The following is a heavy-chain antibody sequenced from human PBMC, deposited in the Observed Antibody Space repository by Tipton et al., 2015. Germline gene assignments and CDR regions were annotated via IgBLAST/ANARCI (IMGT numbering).Heavy chain of an antibody. CDR1: GGSITSHY. Sequence: TLSLTCTVSGGSITSHYWSWIRQPAGKGLEWIGRLYNSVSTDYNPSLKSRVTMSGDTSTNQISRKLTSVTAADTAVYYCARGGVGFSGSYYLSYWGQGTLVTVSS. J-gene: IGHJ4*02. D-gene: IGHD1-26*01. CDR3: ARGGVGFSGSYYLSY. CDR2: LYNSVST. V-gene: IGHV4-4*07.